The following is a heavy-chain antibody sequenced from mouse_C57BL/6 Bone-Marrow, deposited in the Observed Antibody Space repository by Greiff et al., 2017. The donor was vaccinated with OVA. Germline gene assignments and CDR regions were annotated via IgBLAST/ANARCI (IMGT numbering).Heavy chain of an antibody. CDR1: GFTFSDYG. J-gene: IGHJ4*01. D-gene: IGHD3-2*02. V-gene: IGHV5-17*01. CDR3: ARRGQLRLRCAMDY. Sequence: EVQLQESGGGLVKPGGSLKLSCAASGFTFSDYGMHWVRQAPEKGLEWVAYISSGSSTIYYADTVKGRFTISRDNAKNTLFLQMTSLRSEDTAMYYCARRGQLRLRCAMDYWGQGTSVTVSS. CDR2: ISSGSSTI.